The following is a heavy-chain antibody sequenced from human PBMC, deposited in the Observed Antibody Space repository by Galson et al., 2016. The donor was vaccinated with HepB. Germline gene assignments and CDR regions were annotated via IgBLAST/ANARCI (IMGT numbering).Heavy chain of an antibody. CDR2: ISGSADYT. J-gene: IGHJ4*02. CDR3: AKGYGYFDS. CDR1: GFTFSTFA. V-gene: IGHV3-23*01. D-gene: IGHD3-16*01. Sequence: SLRLSCAASGFTFSTFAMTWVRQAPGKGLEWVSVISGSADYTYYADSVKGRFTISRDNSKNTLYLQMISLRAEDTAFYYCAKGYGYFDSWGQGTLVTVSS.